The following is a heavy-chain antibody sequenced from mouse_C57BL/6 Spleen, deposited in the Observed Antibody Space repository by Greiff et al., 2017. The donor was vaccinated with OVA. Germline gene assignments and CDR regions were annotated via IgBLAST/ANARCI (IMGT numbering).Heavy chain of an antibody. Sequence: EVQLQQSGPELVKPGASVKISCKASGYSFTGYYMNWVKQSPEKSLEWIGEINPSTGGTTYNQKFKAKATLTVDKSSSTAYMQLKSLTSEDSAVYYCARFGTTVDGYFDYWGQGTTLTVSS. CDR3: ARFGTTVDGYFDY. D-gene: IGHD1-1*01. CDR2: INPSTGGT. CDR1: GYSFTGYY. J-gene: IGHJ2*01. V-gene: IGHV1-42*01.